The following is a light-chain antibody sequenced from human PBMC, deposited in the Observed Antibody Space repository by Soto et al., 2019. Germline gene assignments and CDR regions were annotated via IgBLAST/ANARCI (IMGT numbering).Light chain of an antibody. CDR3: QQYSSPWT. CDR2: KAS. J-gene: IGKJ1*01. Sequence: DIQMTQSPSTLSASVGDRVTITCRASQSISWWLAWYQQKPGKAPKLLIYKASTLDSGVPSRFSGSGSGTEFTLTISSLQPDDIGTYFCQQYSSPWTFGHGTKVEIK. CDR1: QSISWW. V-gene: IGKV1-5*03.